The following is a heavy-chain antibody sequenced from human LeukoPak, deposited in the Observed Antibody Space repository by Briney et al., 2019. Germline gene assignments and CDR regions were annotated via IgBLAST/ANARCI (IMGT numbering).Heavy chain of an antibody. Sequence: ASVTVSCKASGYTFTGYYMHWVRQAPGQGLEWMGWINPNSGGTNYAQKFQGRVTMTRDTSISTAYMELSRLRSDDTAVYYCARDQRRITMVRGVIEYWGQGTLVTVSS. CDR1: GYTFTGYY. V-gene: IGHV1-2*02. CDR3: ARDQRRITMVRGVIEY. J-gene: IGHJ4*02. CDR2: INPNSGGT. D-gene: IGHD3-10*01.